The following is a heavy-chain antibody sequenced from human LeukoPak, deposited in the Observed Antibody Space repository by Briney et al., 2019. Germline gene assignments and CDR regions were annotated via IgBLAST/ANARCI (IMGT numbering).Heavy chain of an antibody. CDR3: ARGSERWGYYYGMDA. V-gene: IGHV4-4*07. CDR1: GGSISSYY. D-gene: IGHD1-26*01. Sequence: PSETLSLTCTVSGGSISSYYWSWIRQPAGKGLEWIGRIYTSGSTNYNPSLKSRVTMSVDTSKNQFPLKLSSVTAADTAVYYCARGSERWGYYYGMDAWGQGTTVTVSS. J-gene: IGHJ6*02. CDR2: IYTSGST.